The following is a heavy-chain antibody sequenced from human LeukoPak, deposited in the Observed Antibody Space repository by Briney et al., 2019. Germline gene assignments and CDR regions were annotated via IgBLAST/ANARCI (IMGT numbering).Heavy chain of an antibody. D-gene: IGHD3-22*01. CDR1: GGSISSSSFS. J-gene: IGHJ4*02. Sequence: PSETLSLTCTVSGGSISSSSFSWGWIRQPPGKGLEWIASINYGGNTYYNPSLKSRLTISVDTSKNQFSLKLSSVTAADPAVYYCARHNSIVVVGPVDYWGQGTLVTVSS. CDR2: INYGGNT. V-gene: IGHV4-39*01. CDR3: ARHNSIVVVGPVDY.